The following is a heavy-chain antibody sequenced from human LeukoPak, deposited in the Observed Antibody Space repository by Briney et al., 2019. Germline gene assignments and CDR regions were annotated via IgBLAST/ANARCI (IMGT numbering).Heavy chain of an antibody. Sequence: PGGSLRLSCAASGFTVSSNYMSWVRQASGKGLEWVSVIYSGGSTYYADSVKGRFTISRDNSKNTLYLRMNSLRAEDTAVYYCAREMEEILTGPPGYGMDVWGQGTTVTVSS. J-gene: IGHJ6*02. V-gene: IGHV3-66*01. D-gene: IGHD3-9*01. CDR1: GFTVSSNY. CDR3: AREMEEILTGPPGYGMDV. CDR2: IYSGGST.